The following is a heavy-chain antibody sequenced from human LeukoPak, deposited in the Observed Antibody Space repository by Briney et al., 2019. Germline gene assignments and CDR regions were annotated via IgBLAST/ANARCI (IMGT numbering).Heavy chain of an antibody. J-gene: IGHJ4*02. CDR1: GFTFHNYA. CDR3: ARDHVYGGADY. V-gene: IGHV3-43*02. D-gene: IGHD5/OR15-5a*01. Sequence: GGSLRLSCAASGFTFHNYAIHCVRQAPGKGLEWVSLTSGDGITTYFADSVKGRFTISRDNSKSSLFLQMNSLRTEDTALYYCARDHVYGGADYWGQGTLVTVSS. CDR2: TSGDGITT.